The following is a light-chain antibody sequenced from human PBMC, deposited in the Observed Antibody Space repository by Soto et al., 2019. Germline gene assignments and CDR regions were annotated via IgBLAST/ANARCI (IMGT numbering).Light chain of an antibody. CDR2: VAS. CDR1: QDISNY. J-gene: IGKJ3*01. Sequence: DIQMTQSPSSLSASVGDRVTITCQASQDISNYLNWYQQTPGKAPKLLIYVASSLQSGVPSRFSGRGSGTDFTLTISSLQPEDFATYYCQQSFTTPFTFGPGTKVDIK. CDR3: QQSFTTPFT. V-gene: IGKV1-39*01.